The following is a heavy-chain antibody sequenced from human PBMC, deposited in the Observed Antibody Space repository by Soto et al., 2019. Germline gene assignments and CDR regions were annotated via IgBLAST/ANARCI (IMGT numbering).Heavy chain of an antibody. V-gene: IGHV1-3*05. J-gene: IGHJ4*02. CDR2: INAGNSDT. D-gene: IGHD3-22*01. CDR3: ARDFSMVVVPPGY. Sequence: QVQLVQSGAEEKKPGASVKVSCKASGYTFTSYAMHWVRQAPGQRLEWMGWINAGNSDTKYSQKFQGRVTITSDTSASTPNRELSSLRSEATAGYYCARDFSMVVVPPGYWGRGTLVPVSS. CDR1: GYTFTSYA.